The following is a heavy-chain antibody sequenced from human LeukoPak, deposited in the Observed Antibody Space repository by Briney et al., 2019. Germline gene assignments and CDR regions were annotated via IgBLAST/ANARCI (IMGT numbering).Heavy chain of an antibody. CDR2: IYWDDDK. CDR1: GFSLSTSGVD. Sequence: SGPTLVKPTQTLTLTCTFSGFSLSTSGVDVGWIRQPPGKALEWLALIYWDDDKRYSPSLKSRLTITKDTSKNQVVLTMTNMDPVDIATYYCAHVIAVAGTLDYWGQGTLVTVSS. J-gene: IGHJ4*02. CDR3: AHVIAVAGTLDY. V-gene: IGHV2-5*02. D-gene: IGHD6-19*01.